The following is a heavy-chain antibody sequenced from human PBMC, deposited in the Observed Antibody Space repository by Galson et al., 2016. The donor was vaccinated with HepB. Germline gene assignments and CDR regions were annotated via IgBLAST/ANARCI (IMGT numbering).Heavy chain of an antibody. CDR1: GGSFNTYY. J-gene: IGHJ4*02. CDR3: ARGRAYSFGEDLDF. CDR2: INHSGDT. Sequence: SETLSLTCAVSGGSFNTYYWTWIRQPPGKGLEWIGEINHSGDTKYNPSLKSRVLISLDTSKNQFSLTLTSVTAADTAVYYCARGRAYSFGEDLDFWGQGTLVTVSS. V-gene: IGHV4-34*01. D-gene: IGHD5-18*01.